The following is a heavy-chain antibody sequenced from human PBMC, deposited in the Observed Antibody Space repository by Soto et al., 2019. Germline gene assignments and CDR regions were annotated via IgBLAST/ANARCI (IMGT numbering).Heavy chain of an antibody. J-gene: IGHJ6*02. V-gene: IGHV4-30-2*01. CDR3: ARSNWNHSHYYYYGMDV. CDR1: GFTFDDYA. Sequence: LRLSCAASGFTFDDYAMHWVRQAPGKGLEWIGYIYHSGSTYYNPSLKSRVTISVDRSKNQFSLKLSSVTAADTAVYYCARSNWNHSHYYYYGMDVWGQGTTVTVSS. CDR2: IYHSGST. D-gene: IGHD1-20*01.